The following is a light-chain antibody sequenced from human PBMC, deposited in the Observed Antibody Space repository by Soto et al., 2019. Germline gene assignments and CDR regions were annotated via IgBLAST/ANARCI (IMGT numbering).Light chain of an antibody. Sequence: EMVMTQSPATLSVSPGERATLSCRASRSLSRNLAWYQQQPGQAPRLLIFYASTRATGIPARFSGSGSGTDFTLTISSLQSEDFAVYYCQQYDKWPHTFGQGTKLEIK. V-gene: IGKV3-15*01. CDR2: YAS. CDR1: RSLSRN. CDR3: QQYDKWPHT. J-gene: IGKJ2*01.